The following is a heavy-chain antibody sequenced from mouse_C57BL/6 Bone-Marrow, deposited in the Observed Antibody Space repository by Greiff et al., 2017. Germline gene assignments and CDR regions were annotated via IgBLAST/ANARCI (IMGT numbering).Heavy chain of an antibody. D-gene: IGHD3-2*02. CDR3: ARKAQGFDY. CDR1: GYTFTSYG. V-gene: IGHV1-81*01. CDR2: IYPRSGNT. Sequence: VQVVESGAELARPGASVKLSCKASGYTFTSYGISWVKQRTGQGLEWIGEIYPRSGNTYYNEKFKGKATLTADKSSSTAYMELRSLTSEDSAVYFCARKAQGFDYWGQGTTLTVSS. J-gene: IGHJ2*01.